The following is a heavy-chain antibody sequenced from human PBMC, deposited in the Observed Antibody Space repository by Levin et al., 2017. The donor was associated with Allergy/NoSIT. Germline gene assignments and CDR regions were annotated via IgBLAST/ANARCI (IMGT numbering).Heavy chain of an antibody. CDR3: AKDTGYSYTENDAFDI. CDR2: ISYDGSNK. CDR1: GFTFSSYG. D-gene: IGHD5-18*01. J-gene: IGHJ3*02. V-gene: IGHV3-30*18. Sequence: AGGSLRLSCAASGFTFSSYGMHWVRQAPGKGLEWVAAISYDGSNKYYADSVKGRFTISRDNSKNTLYLQMNSLRAEDTAVYYCAKDTGYSYTENDAFDIWGQGTMVTVSS.